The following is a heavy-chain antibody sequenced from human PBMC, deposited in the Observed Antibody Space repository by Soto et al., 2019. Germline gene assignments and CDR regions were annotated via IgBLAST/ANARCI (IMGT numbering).Heavy chain of an antibody. D-gene: IGHD3-3*01. Sequence: GSLRLSCAASGFTFSSYAMSWVRQAPGKGLEWVSAISGSGGSTYYADSVKGRFTISRDNSKNTLYLQMNSLRAEDTAVYYCAKDGRFLEWLLSTWYYFDYWGQGTLVTAPQ. J-gene: IGHJ4*02. CDR2: ISGSGGST. V-gene: IGHV3-23*01. CDR3: AKDGRFLEWLLSTWYYFDY. CDR1: GFTFSSYA.